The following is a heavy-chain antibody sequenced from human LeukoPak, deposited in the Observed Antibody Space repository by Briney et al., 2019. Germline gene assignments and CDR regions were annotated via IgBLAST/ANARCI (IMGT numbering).Heavy chain of an antibody. CDR3: ARGSTYYDFWSGYPAVLGMDV. CDR2: IYYSGST. CDR1: GGSLSSYY. Sequence: SETLSLTCTVSGGSLSSYYWSWIRQPPGKGLEWIGYIYYSGSTNYNPSLKSRVTISVDTSKNQFSLKLSSVTAADTAVYYCARGSTYYDFWSGYPAVLGMDVWGQGTTVTVSS. V-gene: IGHV4-59*01. J-gene: IGHJ6*02. D-gene: IGHD3-3*01.